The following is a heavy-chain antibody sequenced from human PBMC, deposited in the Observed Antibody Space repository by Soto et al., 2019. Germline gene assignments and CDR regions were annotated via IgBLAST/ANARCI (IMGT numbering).Heavy chain of an antibody. CDR1: GFTVSDNY. CDR3: AWSPTRTYDADRFDP. J-gene: IGHJ5*02. Sequence: EVQLVESGGDLVQPGGSLRLSCAASGFTVSDNYMSWVRQAPGKGLGWVSVIYSSGSTYYPDYVKGRFTISRDNSNNMPYLRMISLSAEGTAVYYWAWSPTRTYDADRFDPWGQGTMVTVSS. CDR2: IYSSGST. V-gene: IGHV3-66*01. D-gene: IGHD3-3*01.